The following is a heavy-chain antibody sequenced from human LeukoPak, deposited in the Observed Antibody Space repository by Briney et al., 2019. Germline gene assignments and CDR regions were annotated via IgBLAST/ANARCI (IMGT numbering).Heavy chain of an antibody. V-gene: IGHV4-39*07. CDR1: GGSISSSSYY. Sequence: PETLSLTCTVSGGSISSSSYYWGWIRQPPGKGLEWIGSIYYSGSTYYNPSLKSRVTISVDTSKNQFSLKLSSVTAADTAVYYCARDKGGWYFDYWGQGTLVTVSS. CDR3: ARDKGGWYFDY. D-gene: IGHD6-19*01. CDR2: IYYSGST. J-gene: IGHJ4*02.